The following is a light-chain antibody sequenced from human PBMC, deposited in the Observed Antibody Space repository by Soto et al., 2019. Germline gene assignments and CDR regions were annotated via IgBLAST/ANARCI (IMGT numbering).Light chain of an antibody. Sequence: QSALTQPASVSGSPGQSITISCTGTSSDVGGYNYVSWYQQHPGKAPKLMISEFSNRPSGVSNRFSGSKSGNTASLTISGLQAEDEADYYCSSYTSSITYVFGTGTKLTVL. CDR3: SSYTSSITYV. V-gene: IGLV2-14*01. CDR2: EFS. CDR1: SSDVGGYNY. J-gene: IGLJ1*01.